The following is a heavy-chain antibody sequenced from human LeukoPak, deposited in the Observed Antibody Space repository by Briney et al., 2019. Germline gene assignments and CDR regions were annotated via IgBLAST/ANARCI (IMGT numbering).Heavy chain of an antibody. CDR3: AKEGSSGLFDS. V-gene: IGHV4-59*01. CDR2: IYYLGAT. D-gene: IGHD3-22*01. Sequence: SETLSLTCTVSGGSISSDYWSWIRQPPGQGLEWIGYIYYLGATNYNPSLESRVAISTDTSKTQFSLKVTSVTAADTAVYYCAKEGSSGLFDSWGQGILVTVSS. J-gene: IGHJ4*02. CDR1: GGSISSDY.